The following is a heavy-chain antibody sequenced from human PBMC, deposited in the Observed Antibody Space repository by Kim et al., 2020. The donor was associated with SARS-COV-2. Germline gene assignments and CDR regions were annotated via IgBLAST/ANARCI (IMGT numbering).Heavy chain of an antibody. CDR1: GGSFSGYY. Sequence: SETLSLTCAVYGGSFSGYYWSWIRQPPGKGLEWIGEINHSGSTNYNPSLKSRVTISVDTSKNQFSLKLSSVTAADTAVYYCARDGIDDISLYYYYGMDVWGQGTTVTVSS. V-gene: IGHV4-34*01. D-gene: IGHD3-9*01. CDR3: ARDGIDDISLYYYYGMDV. J-gene: IGHJ6*02. CDR2: INHSGST.